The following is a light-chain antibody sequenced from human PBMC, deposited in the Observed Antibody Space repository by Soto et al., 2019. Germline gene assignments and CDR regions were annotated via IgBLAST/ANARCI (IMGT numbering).Light chain of an antibody. Sequence: EIVLTQSPGTLSLSPGERATLSCRASQSISSNYLAWYQQTPGQAPRLLIYDASSRAAGIPDRFSGSGSGTDFTLTISRLEPEDFGVYYCQQYAGSPRTFGQGTKVVVK. J-gene: IGKJ1*01. CDR2: DAS. CDR3: QQYAGSPRT. V-gene: IGKV3-20*01. CDR1: QSISSNY.